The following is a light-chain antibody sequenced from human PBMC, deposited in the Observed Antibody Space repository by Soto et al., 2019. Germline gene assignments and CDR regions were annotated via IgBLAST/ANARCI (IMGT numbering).Light chain of an antibody. CDR1: SSNIGTGSD. Sequence: QSVLTQPPSVSGAPGQRVTISCTGSSSNIGTGSDVHWYQQLPGTAPKLLIYGNNNRPSGVPDRFSGSKSGTSASLSITGLQAEDEADYYCQSSDSRLSGSRLFGGGTQLTVL. CDR2: GNN. J-gene: IGLJ3*02. CDR3: QSSDSRLSGSRL. V-gene: IGLV1-40*01.